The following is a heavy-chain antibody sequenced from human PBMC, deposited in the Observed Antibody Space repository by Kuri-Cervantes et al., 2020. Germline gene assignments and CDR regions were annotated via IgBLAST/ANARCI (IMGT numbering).Heavy chain of an antibody. J-gene: IGHJ4*02. D-gene: IGHD3-16*01. CDR2: INHSGST. CDR1: GGSFSGYY. V-gene: IGHV4-34*01. CDR3: ARRAKGGTYNDY. Sequence: SETLSLTCAAYGGSFSGYYWSWIRQPPGKGLEWIGEINHSGSTNYNPSLKSRVTISVDTSKNQFSLKLSSVTAADTAIYYCARRAKGGTYNDYWGQGTLVTVSS.